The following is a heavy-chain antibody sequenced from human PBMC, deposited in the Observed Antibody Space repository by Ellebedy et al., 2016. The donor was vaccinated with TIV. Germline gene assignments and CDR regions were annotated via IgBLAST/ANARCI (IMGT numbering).Heavy chain of an antibody. Sequence: GESLKISCAASGFTFSSYTMNWVRQAPGKGLEWVSSISGSRSYIYYTDSVKGRFTISRDNAKNSLYLQMNSLRAEDTAVYYCVRDLHWSYFDWGQGTLVTVSS. V-gene: IGHV3-21*04. CDR1: GFTFSSYT. CDR2: ISGSRSYI. J-gene: IGHJ4*02. CDR3: VRDLHWSYFD. D-gene: IGHD1-26*01.